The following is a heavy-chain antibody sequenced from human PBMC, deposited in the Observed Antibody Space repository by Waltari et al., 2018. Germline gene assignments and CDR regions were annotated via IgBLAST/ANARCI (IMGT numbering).Heavy chain of an antibody. CDR2: VRGDGKT. Sequence: QLQLQESGPGLVKPSGTLSPICAVSGDSISTSDYWSWVRQPPGKGLEWIGQVRGDGKTNYNPSFASRVTMSLDTSTYHFALKLTSATAADTALYYCARDRGRGLYLDTWGQGTLVTVSP. CDR3: ARDRGRGLYLDT. J-gene: IGHJ4*02. CDR1: GDSISTSDY. V-gene: IGHV4-4*02. D-gene: IGHD1-1*01.